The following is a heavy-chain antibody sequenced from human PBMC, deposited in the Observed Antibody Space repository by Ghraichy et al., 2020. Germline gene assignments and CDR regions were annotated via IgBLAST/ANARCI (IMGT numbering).Heavy chain of an antibody. J-gene: IGHJ4*02. V-gene: IGHV2-5*02. CDR1: GFSLTTSGVG. CDR2: IYWDDDE. D-gene: IGHD4-23*01. CDR3: AHRGGGGNGVDY. Sequence: SGPTLVKPTQTLTLTCTFSGFSLTTSGVGVGWIRQPPGKAPEWLAFIYWDDDERYSPSLKSRLTITKDTSKNQVVLTMTNMDPVDTATYYCAHRGGGGNGVDYWGQGILVTVSS.